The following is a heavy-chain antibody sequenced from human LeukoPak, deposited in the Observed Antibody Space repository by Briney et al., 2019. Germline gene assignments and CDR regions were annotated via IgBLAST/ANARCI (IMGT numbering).Heavy chain of an antibody. CDR2: ISYDGSNK. Sequence: PGGPLRLSCAASGFTFSSYAMHWVRQAPGKGLEWVAVISYDGSNKYYADSVKGRFTISRDNSKNTLYLQMNSLRAEDTAVYYCAREAPGDYWGQGTLVTVSS. CDR3: AREAPGDY. V-gene: IGHV3-30*01. J-gene: IGHJ4*02. CDR1: GFTFSSYA.